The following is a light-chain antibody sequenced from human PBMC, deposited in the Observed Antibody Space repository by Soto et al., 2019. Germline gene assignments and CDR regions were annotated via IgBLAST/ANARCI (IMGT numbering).Light chain of an antibody. V-gene: IGKV3-11*01. CDR3: QQLSNLHPVYT. CDR2: DAS. J-gene: IGKJ2*01. Sequence: EIVLTQSPATLSLSPGERATLSCWASQSVGSNLAWFQQKPGQAPRLLIYDASDRAAGIPARFSGSGSGTDFTLTISSLEPEDYAVYYCQQLSNLHPVYTFGPGTKLEIK. CDR1: QSVGSN.